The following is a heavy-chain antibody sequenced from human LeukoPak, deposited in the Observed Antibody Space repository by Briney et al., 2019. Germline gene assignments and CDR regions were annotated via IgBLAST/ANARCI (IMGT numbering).Heavy chain of an antibody. J-gene: IGHJ4*02. CDR1: GFTFRNYV. Sequence: GGSLRLSCAASGFTFRNYVIHWVRQAPGKGLEWVAVTSSDLNVKLYADSVKGRFTISRDNSWSTLYLQMNSLRPEDTAIYYCAREGYYGSGSPPSLYFDYWDQGTLVTVSS. CDR2: TSSDLNVK. D-gene: IGHD3-10*01. CDR3: AREGYYGSGSPPSLYFDY. V-gene: IGHV3-30-3*01.